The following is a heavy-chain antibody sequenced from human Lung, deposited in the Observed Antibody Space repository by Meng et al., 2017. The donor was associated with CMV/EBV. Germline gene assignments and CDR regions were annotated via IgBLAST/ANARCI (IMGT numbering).Heavy chain of an antibody. D-gene: IGHD6-19*01. J-gene: IGHJ4*02. CDR2: IYHSGST. CDR1: GGSISSSNW. V-gene: IGHV4-4*02. Sequence: QGQQQEPGPALVKPSGTLALTVACSGGSISSSNWWSWVRQPPGNGLEWIGEIYHSGSTNYNPSLKSRVTISVDKSKNQFSLTLSSVTAADTAVYYCASFPPPGKQWLVTDYWGQGTLVTVSS. CDR3: ASFPPPGKQWLVTDY.